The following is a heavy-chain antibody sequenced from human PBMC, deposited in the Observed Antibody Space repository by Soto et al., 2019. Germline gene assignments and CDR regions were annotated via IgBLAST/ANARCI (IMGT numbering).Heavy chain of an antibody. CDR2: ISITADTR. CDR1: GLTVSNYA. Sequence: SLRLSCSATGLTVSNYAMHWVRPAPGQALEYVSGISITADTRQYAESGKGIFNSSRDTSKNTVYLKRSSLGREDTAMYYGVKERTISGTSGLGPWGQGTLVTVSS. V-gene: IGHV3-64D*06. D-gene: IGHD1-20*01. J-gene: IGHJ5*02. CDR3: VKERTISGTSGLGP.